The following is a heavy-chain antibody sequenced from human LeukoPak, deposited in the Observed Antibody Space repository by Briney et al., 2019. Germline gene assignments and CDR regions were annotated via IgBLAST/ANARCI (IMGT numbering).Heavy chain of an antibody. V-gene: IGHV3-23*01. D-gene: IGHD6-19*01. CDR1: GFSFRNTW. CDR3: AKASSGHAEYFQH. CDR2: ISGSGGST. J-gene: IGHJ1*01. Sequence: PGGSLRLSCTTSGFSFRNTWMSWVRQAPGKGLEWVSAISGSGGSTYYADSVKGRFTISRDNSKNTLYLQMNSLRAEDTAVYYCAKASSGHAEYFQHWGQGTLVTVS.